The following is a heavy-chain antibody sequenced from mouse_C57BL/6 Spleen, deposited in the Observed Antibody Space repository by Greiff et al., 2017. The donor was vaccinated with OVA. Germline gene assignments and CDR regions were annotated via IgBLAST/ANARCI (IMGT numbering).Heavy chain of an antibody. Sequence: EVQLQQSEGGLVQPGSSMKLSCTASGFTFSDYYMAWVRQVPEKGLEWVANINYDGSSTYYLDSLKSRFIISRDNAKNILYLQMSSLKSEDTATYYCASYGNYWYFDVWGTGTTVTVSS. CDR3: ASYGNYWYFDV. CDR1: GFTFSDYY. CDR2: INYDGSST. J-gene: IGHJ1*03. D-gene: IGHD2-1*01. V-gene: IGHV5-16*01.